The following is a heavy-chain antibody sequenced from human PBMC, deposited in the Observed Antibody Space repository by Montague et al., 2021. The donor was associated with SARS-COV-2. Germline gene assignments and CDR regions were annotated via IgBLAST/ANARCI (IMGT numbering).Heavy chain of an antibody. V-gene: IGHV4-31*03. D-gene: IGHD6-13*01. CDR2: SYYGGST. CDR3: ARGRRYSSTWYGAFDP. Sequence: TLSLTCTVSRGSISSGGNYWNWIRQHPVKGLEWIGYSYYGGSTYYNPSLKSRVSISVDTSKNQFSLKLSSVTAADTAVYYCARGRRYSSTWYGAFDPWGQGMQVTVSS. J-gene: IGHJ5*02. CDR1: RGSISSGGNY.